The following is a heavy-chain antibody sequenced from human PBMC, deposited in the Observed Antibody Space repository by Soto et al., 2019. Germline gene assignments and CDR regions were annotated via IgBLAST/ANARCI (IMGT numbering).Heavy chain of an antibody. Sequence: SETLSLTCTVSGGSISSSSYYWGWIRQPPGKGLEWIGSIYYSGSTYYNPSLKSRVTISVDTSKNQFSLKLSSVTAADTAVYYCARHGRLLAVGTFDYWGQGTLVTVS. CDR2: IYYSGST. D-gene: IGHD6-19*01. CDR1: GGSISSSSYY. V-gene: IGHV4-39*01. CDR3: ARHGRLLAVGTFDY. J-gene: IGHJ4*02.